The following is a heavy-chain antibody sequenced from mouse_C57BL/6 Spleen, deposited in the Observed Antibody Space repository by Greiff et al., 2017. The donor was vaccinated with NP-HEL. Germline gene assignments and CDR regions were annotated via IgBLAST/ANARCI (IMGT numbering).Heavy chain of an antibody. J-gene: IGHJ2*01. CDR1: GYTFTSYG. CDR3: ARGSTVVATRYFDY. D-gene: IGHD1-1*01. Sequence: VQLQQSGAELARPGASVKLSCKASGYTFTSYGISWVKQRTGQGLEWIGEIYPRSGNTYYNEKFKGKATLTADKSSSTAYMELRSLTSEDYAVYFCARGSTVVATRYFDYWGQGTTLTVSS. V-gene: IGHV1-81*01. CDR2: IYPRSGNT.